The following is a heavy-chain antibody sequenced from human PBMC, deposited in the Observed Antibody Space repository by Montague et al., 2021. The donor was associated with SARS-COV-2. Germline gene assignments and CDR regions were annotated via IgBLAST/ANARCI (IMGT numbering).Heavy chain of an antibody. CDR2: MSPNSGNT. Sequence: SVKVSCKASGYTFTSYDINWVRQATGQGLEWMGWMSPNSGNTGYAQKFQGRVTMTRNTSISTAYMELSSLRSEDTAVYYCARGVLRYFDWLLSGYYYYYMDVWGKGTTVTVSS. V-gene: IGHV1-8*01. J-gene: IGHJ6*03. CDR1: GYTFTSYD. D-gene: IGHD3-9*01. CDR3: ARGVLRYFDWLLSGYYYYYMDV.